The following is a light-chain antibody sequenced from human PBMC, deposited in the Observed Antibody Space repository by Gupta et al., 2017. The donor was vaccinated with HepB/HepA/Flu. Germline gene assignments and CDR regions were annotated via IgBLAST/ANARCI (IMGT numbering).Light chain of an antibody. Sequence: DIQMTQSPSSLSASVGDRVTITCRASQTIDNYLNWFQQTPGKPPKLLISAASTLQGGVPSRFSGSGSGTDFTLTINSVQREDFVNYYCQQSDSTPFTFGHGTKVDIK. CDR2: AAS. CDR1: QTIDNY. J-gene: IGKJ3*01. CDR3: QQSDSTPFT. V-gene: IGKV1-39*01.